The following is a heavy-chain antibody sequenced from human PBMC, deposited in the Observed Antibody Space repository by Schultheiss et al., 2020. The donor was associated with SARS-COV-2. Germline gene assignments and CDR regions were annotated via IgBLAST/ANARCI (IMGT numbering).Heavy chain of an antibody. D-gene: IGHD6-6*01. Sequence: SVKVSCQASGYTFSTSAVQWVRQARGQRLEWIGWIVVGTGHTNYAQKFQERITITRDMSTTTAYMELSSLGSEDTAVYYCAATVESSSGYYGMDVWGQGTTVTVSS. CDR3: AATVESSSGYYGMDV. CDR1: GYTFSTSA. J-gene: IGHJ6*02. CDR2: IVVGTGHT. V-gene: IGHV1-58*01.